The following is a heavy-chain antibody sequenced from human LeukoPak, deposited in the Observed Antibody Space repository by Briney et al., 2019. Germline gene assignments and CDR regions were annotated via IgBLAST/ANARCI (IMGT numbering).Heavy chain of an antibody. CDR1: GFTFSTYT. V-gene: IGHV3-21*01. D-gene: IGHD3-22*01. CDR3: ARGKYDSSGYPLLGFDY. CDR2: ISDSSSYI. Sequence: PGGSLRLSCAASGFTFSTYTMNWVRQAPGKGLEWVSSISDSSSYIYYADSVKGRFTISRDNAKKSLYLQMNSLRAEDTAVYYCARGKYDSSGYPLLGFDYWGQGTLVTVSS. J-gene: IGHJ4*02.